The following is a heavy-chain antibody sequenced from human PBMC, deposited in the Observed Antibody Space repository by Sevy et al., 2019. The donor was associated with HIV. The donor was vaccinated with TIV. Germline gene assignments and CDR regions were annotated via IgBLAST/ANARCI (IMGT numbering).Heavy chain of an antibody. CDR3: STTRDYYDSSGYPFDY. D-gene: IGHD3-22*01. J-gene: IGHJ4*02. Sequence: ASVKVSCKVSGYTLTELSMHWVRQAPGKGLEWMATFDPEDGETIYAQKFQGTVTMTEDTSTDTAYMELSSLRSEDTGVYYCSTTRDYYDSSGYPFDYWGQGTLVTVSS. CDR1: GYTLTELS. CDR2: FDPEDGET. V-gene: IGHV1-24*01.